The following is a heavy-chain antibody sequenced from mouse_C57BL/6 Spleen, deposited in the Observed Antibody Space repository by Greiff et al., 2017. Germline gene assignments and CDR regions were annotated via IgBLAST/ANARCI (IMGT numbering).Heavy chain of an antibody. CDR1: GYAFSSSW. J-gene: IGHJ2*01. Sequence: VKLQESGPELVKPGASVKISCKASGYAFSSSWMNWVKQRPGKGLEWIGRIYPGDGDTNYNGKFKGKATLTADKSSSTAYMQLSSLTSEDSAVYFCARYWDVDYWGQGTTLTVSS. CDR2: IYPGDGDT. V-gene: IGHV1-82*01. CDR3: ARYWDVDY. D-gene: IGHD4-1*01.